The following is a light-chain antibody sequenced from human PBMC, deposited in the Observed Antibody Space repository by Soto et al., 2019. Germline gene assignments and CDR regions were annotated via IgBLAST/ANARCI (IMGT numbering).Light chain of an antibody. J-gene: IGKJ4*01. CDR3: QQFNTYPALT. V-gene: IGKV1-13*02. Sequence: AIQLTQSPSSLSASVGDRVTITCRASQGISSALAWYQQKPWKSPNLLIYDVSSLERGVPSRFSGSGSGTEFTLTISSLQPEDFATYYCQQFNTYPALTFGGGTKVEIK. CDR1: QGISSA. CDR2: DVS.